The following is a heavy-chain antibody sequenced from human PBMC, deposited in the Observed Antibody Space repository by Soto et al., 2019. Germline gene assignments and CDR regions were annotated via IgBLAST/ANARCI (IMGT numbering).Heavy chain of an antibody. Sequence: QVQLMQSGAEVKKPGASVKVSCKASGDTFPDYYIHWVRQAPGQGLEWMGTVNPRGGHTTYAQHLLGRVTMTRDTSSSTLYMERTSLTSDDAAVYYCSRGGHVLVVTADLDYWGQGTLVTVSS. CDR2: VNPRGGHT. V-gene: IGHV1-46*04. D-gene: IGHD2-21*02. CDR3: SRGGHVLVVTADLDY. J-gene: IGHJ4*02. CDR1: GDTFPDYY.